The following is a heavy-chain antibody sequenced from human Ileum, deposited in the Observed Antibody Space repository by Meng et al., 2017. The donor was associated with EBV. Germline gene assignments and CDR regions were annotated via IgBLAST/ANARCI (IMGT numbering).Heavy chain of an antibody. CDR1: GFTFNTYW. CDR2: INSDGSTT. Sequence: EVQLVESGGGLIQPGGSLRVSCAASGFTFNTYWMHWVRQAPGKGLVWVSRINSDGSTTSYADSVKGRFTISRDNAKNTLYLQMNSLRADDTAVYYCARASTGTYFQDYWGQGTLVTVSS. D-gene: IGHD2/OR15-2a*01. CDR3: ARASTGTYFQDY. V-gene: IGHV3-74*01. J-gene: IGHJ4*02.